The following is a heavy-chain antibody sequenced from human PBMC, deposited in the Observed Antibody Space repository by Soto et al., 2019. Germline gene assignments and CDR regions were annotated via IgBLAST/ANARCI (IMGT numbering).Heavy chain of an antibody. CDR1: GYTFTSYG. J-gene: IGHJ3*02. CDR3: ARDTSPYYDSSGYYYPHI. D-gene: IGHD3-22*01. V-gene: IGHV1-18*01. Sequence: ASVKVSCKASGYTFTSYGISWVRQAPGQGLEWMGWISAYNGNTNYAQKLQGRVTMTTDTSTSTAYMELRSLRSDDTAVYYCARDTSPYYDSSGYYYPHIWGQGTMVTVSS. CDR2: ISAYNGNT.